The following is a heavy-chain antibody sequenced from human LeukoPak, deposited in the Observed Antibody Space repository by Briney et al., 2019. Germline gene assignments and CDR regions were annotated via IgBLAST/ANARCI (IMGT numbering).Heavy chain of an antibody. J-gene: IGHJ4*02. CDR3: AREVDTAMVN. D-gene: IGHD5-18*01. Sequence: SETLSLTCAVSGYSISSGYYWGWIRQPPGKGLEWIGSIYHSGSTYYNPSLKSRVTISVDTSKNQFSLKLSSVTAADTAVYYCAREVDTAMVNWGQGTLVTVSS. CDR2: IYHSGST. V-gene: IGHV4-38-2*02. CDR1: GYSISSGYY.